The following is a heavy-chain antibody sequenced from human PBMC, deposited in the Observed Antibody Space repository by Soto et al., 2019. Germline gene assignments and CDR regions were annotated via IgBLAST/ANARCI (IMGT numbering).Heavy chain of an antibody. CDR1: GFTFSSYW. CDR3: ARDRALYSGYDFDYYYYYMDV. V-gene: IGHV3-74*01. D-gene: IGHD5-12*01. Sequence: GGSLRLSCAASGFTFSSYWMHWVRQAPGKGLVWVSRINSDGSSTSYADSVKGRFTISRDNAKNTLYLQMNSLRAEDTAVYYCARDRALYSGYDFDYYYYYMDVWGKGTTVTVSS. CDR2: INSDGSST. J-gene: IGHJ6*03.